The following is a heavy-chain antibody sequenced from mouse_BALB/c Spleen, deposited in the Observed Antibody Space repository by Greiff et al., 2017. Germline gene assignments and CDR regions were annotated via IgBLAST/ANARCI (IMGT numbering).Heavy chain of an antibody. D-gene: IGHD1-1*01. Sequence: EVKLMESGGGLVKPGGSLKLSCAASGFTFSSYAMSWFRQTPEKRLEWVASISSGGSTYYPDSVKGRFTISRDNARNILYLQMSSLRSEDTAMYYCARVPGYYGSSRYWYFDVWGAGSTVTVSS. CDR2: ISSGGST. CDR1: GFTFSSYA. V-gene: IGHV5-6-5*01. CDR3: ARVPGYYGSSRYWYFDV. J-gene: IGHJ1*01.